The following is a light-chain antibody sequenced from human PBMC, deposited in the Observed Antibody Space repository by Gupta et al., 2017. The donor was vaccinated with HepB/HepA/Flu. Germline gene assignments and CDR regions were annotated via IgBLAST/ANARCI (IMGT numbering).Light chain of an antibody. CDR2: DAS. CDR3: QQRSNWPPT. V-gene: IGKV3-11*01. J-gene: IGKJ4*01. CDR1: QSVSSY. Sequence: VLTQSPATLSLSPGERATLSCRASQSVSSYLAWYQQKPGQAPRLLIYDASNRATGIPARFSGSGSGTDFTLTISSREPEDFAVYYCQQRSNWPPTFGGGTKVEIK.